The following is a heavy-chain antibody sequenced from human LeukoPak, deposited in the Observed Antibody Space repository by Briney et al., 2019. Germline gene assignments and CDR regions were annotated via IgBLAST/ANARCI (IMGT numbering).Heavy chain of an antibody. Sequence: GGSLRLSCAASGFTFSSYAMHWVRQAPGKGLEWVAVISYDGSNKYYADSVKGRFTISRDNSKYTLYLQMNSLRAEDTAVYYCARDLKRGILPWFGELLYPPSYGMDVWGQGTTVTVSS. CDR1: GFTFSSYA. J-gene: IGHJ6*02. CDR3: ARDLKRGILPWFGELLYPPSYGMDV. V-gene: IGHV3-30-3*01. D-gene: IGHD3-10*01. CDR2: ISYDGSNK.